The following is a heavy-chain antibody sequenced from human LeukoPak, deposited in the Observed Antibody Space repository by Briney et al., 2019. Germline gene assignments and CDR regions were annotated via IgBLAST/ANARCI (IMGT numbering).Heavy chain of an antibody. CDR1: GGSISSSSYY. Sequence: SETLSLTCTVSGGSISSSSYYWGWLRQPPGKGLEWIGSIYYSGSTYYNPSLKSRVTISVDTSKNQFSLKLSSVTAADTAVYYCARGGNYYDSSGYKSYFDYWGQGTLVTVSS. V-gene: IGHV4-39*07. CDR3: ARGGNYYDSSGYKSYFDY. D-gene: IGHD3-22*01. CDR2: IYYSGST. J-gene: IGHJ4*02.